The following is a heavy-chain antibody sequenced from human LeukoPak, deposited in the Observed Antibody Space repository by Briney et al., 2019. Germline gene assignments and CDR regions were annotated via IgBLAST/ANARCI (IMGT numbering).Heavy chain of an antibody. CDR3: TTDLPTNMMTDY. V-gene: IGHV3-15*01. CDR1: GFTFSSYA. Sequence: PGGSLRLSCAASGFTFSSYAMHWVRQAPGKGLEWVGRIKSKTDGGTTDYAAPVKGRFTISRDDSKNTLYLQMNSLKTEDTAVYYCTTDLPTNMMTDYWGQGTLVTVSS. D-gene: IGHD3-16*01. CDR2: IKSKTDGGTT. J-gene: IGHJ4*02.